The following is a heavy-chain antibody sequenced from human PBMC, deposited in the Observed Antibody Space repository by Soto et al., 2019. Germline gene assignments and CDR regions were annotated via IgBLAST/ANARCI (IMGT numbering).Heavy chain of an antibody. CDR2: IYHSGST. CDR3: ARGLMDIVVVPAAMGFDY. J-gene: IGHJ4*02. V-gene: IGHV4-30-2*01. Sequence: PSETLPLTCAVSGGSISSGGYSWSWIRQPPGKGLEWIGYIYHSGSTYYNPSLKSRVTISVDRSKNQFSLKLSSVTAADTAVYYCARGLMDIVVVPAAMGFDYWGQGTLVTVSS. CDR1: GGSISSGGYS. D-gene: IGHD2-2*03.